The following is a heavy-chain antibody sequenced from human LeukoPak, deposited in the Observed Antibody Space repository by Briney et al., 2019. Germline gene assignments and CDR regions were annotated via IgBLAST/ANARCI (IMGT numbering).Heavy chain of an antibody. Sequence: PGGSLRLSCAASGFTFSSYAMSWVRQAPGKGLEWVSAISGSGGSTYYADSVKGRFTISRDNSENTLYLQMNSLRAEDTAVYYYAGGTTMTIKYFDYWGQGTLVTVSS. CDR1: GFTFSSYA. CDR3: AGGTTMTIKYFDY. J-gene: IGHJ4*02. D-gene: IGHD4-17*01. CDR2: ISGSGGST. V-gene: IGHV3-23*01.